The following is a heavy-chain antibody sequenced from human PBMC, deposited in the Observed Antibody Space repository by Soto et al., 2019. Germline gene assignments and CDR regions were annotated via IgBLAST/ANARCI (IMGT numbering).Heavy chain of an antibody. CDR2: IKQDGSEK. V-gene: IGHV3-7*01. Sequence: GGSLRLSCAASGFTFSSYWMSWVRQAPGKGLEWVANIKQDGSEKYYVDSVKGRFTISRDNAKNSLYLQMNSLRAEDTAVYYCARAGGSANRLYSYGPSIRYRGSDYWGQGTLVTVSS. CDR1: GFTFSSYW. CDR3: ARAGGSANRLYSYGPSIRYRGSDY. D-gene: IGHD5-18*01. J-gene: IGHJ4*02.